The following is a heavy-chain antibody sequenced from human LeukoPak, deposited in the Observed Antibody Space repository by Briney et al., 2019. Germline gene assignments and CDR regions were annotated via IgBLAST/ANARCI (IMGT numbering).Heavy chain of an antibody. CDR2: LNPDYRDT. J-gene: IGHJ3*02. V-gene: IGHV1-2*06. CDR1: GYSIAGYY. D-gene: IGHD4-11*01. Sequence: GASVKVSCKNPGYSIAGYYIHWVRQAPGQGLEWMGRLNPDYRDTNFAQRFQGRVTMTRDTTITTAFMELNNLRSDDTAIYYCARGAYDYDAFDIWGQGTMVTVSS. CDR3: ARGAYDYDAFDI.